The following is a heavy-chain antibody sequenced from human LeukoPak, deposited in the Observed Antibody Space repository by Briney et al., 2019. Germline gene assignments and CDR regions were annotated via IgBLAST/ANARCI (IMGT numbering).Heavy chain of an antibody. CDR1: GGSISSGGYS. CDR3: ASEDTGSFDY. D-gene: IGHD2-8*02. V-gene: IGHV4-30-2*01. Sequence: SQTLSLTCAVSGGSISSGGYSWSWIRQPPGKGLEWIGYIYHSGSAYYNPSLKSRVTISVDRSKNQFSLKLSSVTAADTAVYYCASEDTGSFDYWGQGTLVTVSS. J-gene: IGHJ4*02. CDR2: IYHSGSA.